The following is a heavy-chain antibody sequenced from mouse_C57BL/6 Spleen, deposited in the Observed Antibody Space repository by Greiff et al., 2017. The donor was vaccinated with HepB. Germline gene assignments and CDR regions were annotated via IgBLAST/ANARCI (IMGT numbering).Heavy chain of an antibody. CDR3: ASRSIYDGYYTVLSYWYFDV. J-gene: IGHJ1*03. V-gene: IGHV3-6*01. D-gene: IGHD2-3*01. Sequence: VQLKESGPGLVKPSQSLSLTCSVTGYSITSGYYWNWIRQFPGNKLEWMGYISYDGSNNYNPSLKNRISITRDTSKNQFFLKLNSVTTEDTATYYCASRSIYDGYYTVLSYWYFDVWGTGTTVTVSS. CDR2: ISYDGSN. CDR1: GYSITSGYY.